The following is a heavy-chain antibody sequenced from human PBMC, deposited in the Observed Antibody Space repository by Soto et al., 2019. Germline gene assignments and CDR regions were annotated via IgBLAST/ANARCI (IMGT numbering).Heavy chain of an antibody. J-gene: IGHJ4*02. D-gene: IGHD2-15*01. Sequence: QITLKESGPTLVQPTQPLPLTCTFSGFSLSTSAVGVAWIRQPPGKALEWLAFIYWDDDKRYSPSLKSSLTIPKDTSKNQVVLAMTNMDPVVTATYYCAHLVVAGLTYYFDYWGQGTLVTVSS. CDR3: AHLVVAGLTYYFDY. CDR2: IYWDDDK. CDR1: GFSLSTSAVG. V-gene: IGHV2-5*02.